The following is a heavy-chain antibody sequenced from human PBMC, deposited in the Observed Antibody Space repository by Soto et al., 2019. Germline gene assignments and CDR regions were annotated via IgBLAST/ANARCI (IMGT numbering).Heavy chain of an antibody. D-gene: IGHD6-19*01. CDR2: ISYDGSNK. Sequence: PGGSLRLSCAASGFTFSSYGMHWVRQAPGKGLEWVAVISYDGSNKYYADSVKGRFTISRDNSKNTLYLQMNSLRAEDTAVYYCAKDSSGWYIIWYFDYWGQGTLVTVSS. CDR1: GFTFSSYG. V-gene: IGHV3-30*18. CDR3: AKDSSGWYIIWYFDY. J-gene: IGHJ4*02.